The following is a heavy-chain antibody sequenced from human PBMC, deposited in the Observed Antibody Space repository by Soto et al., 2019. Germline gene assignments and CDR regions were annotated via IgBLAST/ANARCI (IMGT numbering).Heavy chain of an antibody. CDR3: ALRSMAVVPEY. CDR2: LYYGRSA. V-gene: IGHV4-59*01. CDR1: GDSISTYY. J-gene: IGHJ4*02. Sequence: QVQLQESGPGLVKPSETLSLTCAVSGDSISTYYCMWIRQPPGKGLESIGYLYYGRSANYNPSLKIRVTLAVDTSTNQCSLTLSSMTAADTAVYYCALRSMAVVPEYWGQGTLVTVSS. D-gene: IGHD3-22*01.